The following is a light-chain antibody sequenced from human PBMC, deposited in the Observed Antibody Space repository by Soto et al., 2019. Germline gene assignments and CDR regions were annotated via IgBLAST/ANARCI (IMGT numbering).Light chain of an antibody. CDR2: DTN. J-gene: IGLJ3*02. Sequence: QAVVTQEPSLTVSPGGTVTLTCGSSTGAVTTAHYPYWFQQKPGQAPRTLIYDTNNKHSWTPARFSGSLLGGQPALTLSGAQPEDEADYYCSLSYSDIRVFGGGTQLTVL. CDR3: SLSYSDIRV. CDR1: TGAVTTAHY. V-gene: IGLV7-46*01.